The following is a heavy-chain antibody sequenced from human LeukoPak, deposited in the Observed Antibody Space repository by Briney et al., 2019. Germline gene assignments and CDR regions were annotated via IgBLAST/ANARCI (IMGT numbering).Heavy chain of an antibody. D-gene: IGHD4-17*01. CDR1: GFTFISYA. CDR2: ISYDGSNK. Sequence: GGSLRLSCAASGFTFISYAMHWVRQAPGKGLEWVAVISYDGSNKYYADSVKGRFTISRDNSKDTLYLQMNSLRAEDTAVYYCARAPGDYYFDYWGQGTLVTVSS. CDR3: ARAPGDYYFDY. J-gene: IGHJ4*02. V-gene: IGHV3-30*01.